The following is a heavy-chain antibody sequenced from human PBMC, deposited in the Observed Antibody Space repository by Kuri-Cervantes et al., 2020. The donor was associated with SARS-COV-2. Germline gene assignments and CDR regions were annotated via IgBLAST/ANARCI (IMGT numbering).Heavy chain of an antibody. J-gene: IGHJ4*02. CDR3: ARDYTGVVEGYYFDY. CDR1: GFTFTSHA. V-gene: IGHV3-30*03. CDR2: ISYDGSNK. Sequence: GESLKISCAVSGFTFTSHAMHWVRQAPGKGLEWVALISYDGSNKFYADSVKGRFTISRDNSKNTLYLQMNSLRAEDTAVYYCARDYTGVVEGYYFDYWGQGTLVTVSS. D-gene: IGHD2-15*01.